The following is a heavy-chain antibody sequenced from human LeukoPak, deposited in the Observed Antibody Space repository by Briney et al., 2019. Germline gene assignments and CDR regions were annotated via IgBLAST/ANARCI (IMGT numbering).Heavy chain of an antibody. CDR1: GYSFTSYW. CDR3: VRVSPTTILREPDY. CDR2: MYPADSDT. Sequence: GESLKISCKGSGYSFTSYWVAWVRQMPGKGLEWMGIMYPADSDTRYSPSFQGQVTISADKSINTAYLQWSSLKASDTAMYYCVRVSPTTILREPDYWGQGTLVTVSS. D-gene: IGHD1-1*01. V-gene: IGHV5-51*01. J-gene: IGHJ4*02.